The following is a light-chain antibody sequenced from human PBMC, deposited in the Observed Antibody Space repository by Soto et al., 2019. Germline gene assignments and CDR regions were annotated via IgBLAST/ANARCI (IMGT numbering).Light chain of an antibody. V-gene: IGKV1-12*02. CDR2: AAS. J-gene: IGKJ5*01. Sequence: EIQLTQSPSSISASVGDRVTITCRASQGLSSWLAWYQQRPGKAPKLLIYAASNLQSGVPSRFSGSGSGTDFTLTISSLQPEDFATYYCQQSYSTPSITFGQGTR. CDR3: QQSYSTPSIT. CDR1: QGLSSW.